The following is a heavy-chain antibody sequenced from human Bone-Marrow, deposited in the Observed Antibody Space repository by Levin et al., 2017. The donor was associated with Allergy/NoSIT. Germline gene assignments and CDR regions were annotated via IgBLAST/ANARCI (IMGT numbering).Heavy chain of an antibody. CDR2: IIPIFDSA. V-gene: IGHV1-69*13. Sequence: SVKVSCKASGGTFSSHGISWVRQAPGQGLEWMGGIIPIFDSANYAQNFHGRLTITADESTSTAYMELSSLRSEDTALYYCATTGIASAANYYAYWGQGTLVTVSS. D-gene: IGHD2-2*01. J-gene: IGHJ4*02. CDR1: GGTFSSHG. CDR3: ATTGIASAANYYAY.